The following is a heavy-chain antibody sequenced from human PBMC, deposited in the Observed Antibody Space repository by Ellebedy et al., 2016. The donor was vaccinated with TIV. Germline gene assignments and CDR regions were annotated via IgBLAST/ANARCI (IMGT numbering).Heavy chain of an antibody. CDR1: GFTFSSYG. V-gene: IGHV3-33*08. J-gene: IGHJ4*02. CDR3: ARAREMATLYFDY. Sequence: GESLKISCAASGFTFSSYGMHWVRQAPGKGLEWVAVIWYDGSNKYYADSVKGRFTISRDNAKNSLYLQMNSLRAEDTAVYYCARAREMATLYFDYWGQGTLVTVSS. CDR2: IWYDGSNK. D-gene: IGHD5-24*01.